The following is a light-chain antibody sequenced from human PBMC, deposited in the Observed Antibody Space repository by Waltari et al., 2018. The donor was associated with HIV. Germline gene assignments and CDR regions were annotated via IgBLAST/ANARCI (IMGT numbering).Light chain of an antibody. CDR1: SLRRYY. J-gene: IGLJ1*01. CDR3: NSRDSSGDRV. V-gene: IGLV3-19*01. CDR2: GNN. Sequence: SSELTQDPAVSVALGQTVRITCQGDSLRRYYANWYQQKPGQAPVVVIYGNNNRPSGIPDRFSGSSSGNTASLTISGAHAEDEADYYCNSRDSSGDRVFGTGTKVTVL.